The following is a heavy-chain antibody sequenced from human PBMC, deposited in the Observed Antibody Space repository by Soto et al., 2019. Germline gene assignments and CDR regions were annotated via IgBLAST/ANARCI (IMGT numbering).Heavy chain of an antibody. Sequence: SETLSLTCAVYVGSFSGYYWSWIRQPPGKGLEWIGEINHSGSTNYNPSLKSRVTISVDTSKNQFSLKLSSVTAADTAVYYCARAIRGNAIWVVVTAIGRWVDPWGQGTLVT. CDR3: ARAIRGNAIWVVVTAIGRWVDP. V-gene: IGHV4-34*01. J-gene: IGHJ5*02. CDR1: VGSFSGYY. CDR2: INHSGST. D-gene: IGHD2-21*02.